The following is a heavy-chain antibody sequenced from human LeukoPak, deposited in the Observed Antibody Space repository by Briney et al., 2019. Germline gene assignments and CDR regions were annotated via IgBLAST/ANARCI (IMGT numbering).Heavy chain of an antibody. CDR1: GFTFSDYG. J-gene: IGHJ4*02. V-gene: IGHV3-23*01. CDR2: ITGSGAGT. CDR3: ARSESYALDY. D-gene: IGHD2-2*01. Sequence: GGSLRLSCAASGFTFSDYGMGWVRQAPGKGLEWVSAITGSGAGTYHADSVKGRFTISRDNSKNTLYLQMNSLRSDDTAVYYCARSESYALDYWGQGTLVTVSS.